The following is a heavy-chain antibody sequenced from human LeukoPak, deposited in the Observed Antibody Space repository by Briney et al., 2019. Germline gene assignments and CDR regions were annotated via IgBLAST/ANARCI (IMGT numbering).Heavy chain of an antibody. CDR2: IYYSGST. V-gene: IGHV4-39*01. Sequence: SETLSLTCTVSGGSISSSSYYWGWIRQPPGKGLEWIGSIYYSGSTYYNPSLNSRVTISVDTSKNQFSLKLSSVTAADAAVYYCARHLSGWPPRVTLPFDYWGRGTLVTVSS. CDR1: GGSISSSSYY. J-gene: IGHJ4*02. CDR3: ARHLSGWPPRVTLPFDY. D-gene: IGHD6-19*01.